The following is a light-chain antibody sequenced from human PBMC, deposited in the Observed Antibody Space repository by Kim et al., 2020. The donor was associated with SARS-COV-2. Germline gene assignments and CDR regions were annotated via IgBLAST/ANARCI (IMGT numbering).Light chain of an antibody. Sequence: EIVLTQSPGTLSLSPGERATFSCRASQSVSSTYLAWYQQKPGQAPRLLIYGASSRATGIPDRFSGSGSGTDFTLTISRLEPEDFAVYYCQQYSSSPLTFGGGTKLEI. CDR1: QSVSSTY. V-gene: IGKV3-20*01. CDR2: GAS. CDR3: QQYSSSPLT. J-gene: IGKJ4*01.